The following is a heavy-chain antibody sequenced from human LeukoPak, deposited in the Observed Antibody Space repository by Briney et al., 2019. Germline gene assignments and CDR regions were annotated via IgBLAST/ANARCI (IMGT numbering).Heavy chain of an antibody. CDR2: INPNSGGT. Sequence: ASVKVSCKASGYTFTDYYLHWVRQAPGQGLEWMGWINPNSGGTNYAQKFRGRVTMTRGTSISTAYMDLSGLRSDDTAVYYCARTTPGTSGFDYWGQGTLVTVSS. CDR1: GYTFTDYY. D-gene: IGHD1-1*01. V-gene: IGHV1-2*02. J-gene: IGHJ4*02. CDR3: ARTTPGTSGFDY.